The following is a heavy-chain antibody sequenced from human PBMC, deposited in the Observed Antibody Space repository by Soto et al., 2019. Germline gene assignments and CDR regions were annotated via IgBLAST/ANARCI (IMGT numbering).Heavy chain of an antibody. D-gene: IGHD2-2*01. Sequence: GGSLRLSCSASGFTFSNFAMHWVRQAPGKGLQYVSGITSNGDNTYHADSVQGRFTISRDNSKSTLYLQMTSLRVEDTAVYYCVKGNQLLRYYFEYWGRGALVTVSS. CDR3: VKGNQLLRYYFEY. CDR2: ITSNGDNT. V-gene: IGHV3-64D*06. J-gene: IGHJ4*02. CDR1: GFTFSNFA.